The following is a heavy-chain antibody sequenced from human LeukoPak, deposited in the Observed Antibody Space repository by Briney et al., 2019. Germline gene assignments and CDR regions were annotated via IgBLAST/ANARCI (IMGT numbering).Heavy chain of an antibody. CDR2: IRSKIYGGTP. CDR1: GFTFGDYA. CDR3: TRDQTPYY. Sequence: SLRLSCTASGFTFGDYATTWVRQAPGKGLEWVGFIRSKIYGGTPEYAASVKGRFTISRDDSKGIAYLQMNSLKTEDTAVYYCTRDQTPYYWGQGTLVTVSS. V-gene: IGHV3-49*04. J-gene: IGHJ4*02.